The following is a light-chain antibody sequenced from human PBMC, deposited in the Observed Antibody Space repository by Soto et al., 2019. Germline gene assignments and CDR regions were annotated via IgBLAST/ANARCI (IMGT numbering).Light chain of an antibody. J-gene: IGKJ5*01. V-gene: IGKV3-11*01. CDR2: EAS. CDR3: QQRSNWPPIT. Sequence: EIVLTHSPATLSLSPCERATLSFSGSQSVRSHLVWYQQKPGQAPRLLIYEASNRATGIPARFSGSGSGTDFTLTISSLEPEDFAVYYCQQRSNWPPITFGQGTRLEIK. CDR1: QSVRSH.